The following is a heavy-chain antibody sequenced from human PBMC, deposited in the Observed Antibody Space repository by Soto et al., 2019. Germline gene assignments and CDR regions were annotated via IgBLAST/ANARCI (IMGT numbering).Heavy chain of an antibody. Sequence: VQLQQWGAGLLKPSETLSLTCAVYGSSLAGYDWSWVRQPPGKGLEWVGEITQSGSTNYDPSLKGRVTSSMDTSRNQFSLRLSSVTPADTAKYYCARDPHASAFDVWGRGTMVTVSS. V-gene: IGHV4-34*02. J-gene: IGHJ3*01. CDR3: ARDPHASAFDV. CDR2: ITQSGST. CDR1: GSSLAGYD.